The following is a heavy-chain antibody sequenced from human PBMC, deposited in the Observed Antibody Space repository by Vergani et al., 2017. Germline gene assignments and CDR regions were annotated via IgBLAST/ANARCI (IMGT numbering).Heavy chain of an antibody. Sequence: QVQLVQSGAEVKKPGSSVKVSCKASGGTFSSYAISWVRQAPGQGLEWMGGIIPIFGTANYAQKLQGRVTITADESTSTAYIELSSLRSEDTAVYYCTRDGHYDFWSGSSERTRFAYWGQGTLVTVSS. J-gene: IGHJ4*02. D-gene: IGHD3-3*01. CDR1: GGTFSSYA. V-gene: IGHV1-69*12. CDR2: IIPIFGTA. CDR3: TRDGHYDFWSGSSERTRFAY.